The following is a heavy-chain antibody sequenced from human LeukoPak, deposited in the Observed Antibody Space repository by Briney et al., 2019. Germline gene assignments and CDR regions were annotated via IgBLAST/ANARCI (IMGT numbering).Heavy chain of an antibody. Sequence: SVKVSCKASGYTFTSYAISWVRQAPGQGLEWMGRIIPIFGTANYAQKFQGRVTITTDESTSTAYMELSSLRSEDTAVYYCARDRPDRGYSYGYYFDYWGQGTLVTVSS. CDR2: IIPIFGTA. CDR3: ARDRPDRGYSYGYYFDY. J-gene: IGHJ4*02. CDR1: GYTFTSYA. D-gene: IGHD5-18*01. V-gene: IGHV1-69*05.